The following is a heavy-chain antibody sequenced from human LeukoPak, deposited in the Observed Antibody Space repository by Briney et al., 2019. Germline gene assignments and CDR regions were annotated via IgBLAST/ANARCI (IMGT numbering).Heavy chain of an antibody. D-gene: IGHD3-3*01. J-gene: IGHJ4*02. Sequence: SVKVSCKASGGTFSSHTISWVRQAPGQGLEWMGRIIPILGIANYAQKFQGRVTITADKSTSTAYMELSSLRSEDTAVYYCARSGYQWRFFDYWGQGTLVTVFS. CDR2: IIPILGIA. CDR3: ARSGYQWRFFDY. CDR1: GGTFSSHT. V-gene: IGHV1-69*02.